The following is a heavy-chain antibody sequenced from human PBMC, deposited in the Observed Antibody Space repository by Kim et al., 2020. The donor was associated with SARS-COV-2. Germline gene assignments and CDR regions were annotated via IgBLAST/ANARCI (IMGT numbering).Heavy chain of an antibody. D-gene: IGHD6-19*01. CDR3: ARDHKSSGWYSFDH. J-gene: IGHJ4*02. V-gene: IGHV3-30*03. Sequence: YAESVKGRFTITRDNSKNILYIEMTSLRVEDTAVYFCARDHKSSGWYSFDHWGQGIQVSVSS.